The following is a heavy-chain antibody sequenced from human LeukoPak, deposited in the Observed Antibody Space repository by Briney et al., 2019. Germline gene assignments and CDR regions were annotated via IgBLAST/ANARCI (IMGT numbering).Heavy chain of an antibody. D-gene: IGHD3-22*01. V-gene: IGHV3-33*01. J-gene: IGHJ4*02. CDR1: GFTFSESG. Sequence: GGSLRLSCAASGFTFSESGMHWVRQAPGKGLEWVALIWYDGGNKYYADSVKGRYTISRDNSKNTLYLQMDSLRAEDTAVYYCATGYYYHTSDYWGIDYWGQGTLVTVSS. CDR2: IWYDGGNK. CDR3: ATGYYYHTSDYWGIDY.